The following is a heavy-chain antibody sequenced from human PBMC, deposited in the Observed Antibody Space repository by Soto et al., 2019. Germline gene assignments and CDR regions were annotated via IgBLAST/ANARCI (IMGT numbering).Heavy chain of an antibody. CDR2: ISSTTNYI. J-gene: IGHJ4*02. V-gene: IGHV3-21*01. Sequence: PVGSLRLSCAASGFTFTRYSMNWVRQAPGEGLEWVSSISSTTNYIYYADSMKGRFTVSRDNAKNSVYLEMNSLSAEDTAVYYCARESEDLTSNFDYWGQGTLVTVSS. CDR1: GFTFTRYS. CDR3: ARESEDLTSNFDY.